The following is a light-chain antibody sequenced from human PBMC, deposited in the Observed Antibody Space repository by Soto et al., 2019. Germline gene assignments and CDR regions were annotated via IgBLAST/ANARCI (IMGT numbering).Light chain of an antibody. V-gene: IGKV3D-20*02. Sequence: EIVLTQSPGTLSLSQGERATLSCRASQSVSSSYLAWYQQKPGQAPRLLIYGASSRATGIPDRFSGSGSGTDFTLTISRLEPEDFAVYYCQQRSNWPPFTFGQGTRLEIK. CDR3: QQRSNWPPFT. J-gene: IGKJ5*01. CDR1: QSVSSSY. CDR2: GAS.